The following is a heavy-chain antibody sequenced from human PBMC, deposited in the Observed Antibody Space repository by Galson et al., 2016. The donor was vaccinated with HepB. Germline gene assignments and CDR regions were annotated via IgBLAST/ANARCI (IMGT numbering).Heavy chain of an antibody. CDR1: GMRVSDAW. Sequence: SLRLSCAVSGMRVSDAWMNWVRQAPGKGLEWVSYISSTSSPTIYYADSVKGRFTISRDNAKNSLYLQMNSLRDEDTAAYYCARGVGPAYMDVWGKGATVTVSS. J-gene: IGHJ6*03. D-gene: IGHD5/OR15-5a*01. CDR2: ISSTSSPTI. CDR3: ARGVGPAYMDV. V-gene: IGHV3-48*02.